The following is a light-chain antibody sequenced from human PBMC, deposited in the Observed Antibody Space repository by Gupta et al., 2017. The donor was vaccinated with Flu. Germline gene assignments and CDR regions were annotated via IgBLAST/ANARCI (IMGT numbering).Light chain of an antibody. V-gene: IGKV1-39*01. CDR3: QQIYT. CDR1: QNIYKY. Sequence: DIQMTQSPSSLSASVGDRVSITCRATQNIYKYLHWYQQKPGKAPKLLIYATSNLQSGVPSRFSGSASGTDFTLTISGLQPEDFATYYCQQIYTFGGGTKVEIK. J-gene: IGKJ4*01. CDR2: ATS.